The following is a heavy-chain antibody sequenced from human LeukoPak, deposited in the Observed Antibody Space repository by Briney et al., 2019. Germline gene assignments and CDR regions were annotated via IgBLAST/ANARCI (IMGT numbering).Heavy chain of an antibody. CDR1: GLTFSSYA. CDR2: ITGSGTYT. Sequence: GRSLRLSCAASGLTFSSYAMTWVRQAPGKGLEWISDITGSGTYTNYADSVKGRFTISRYNSKSEMYLQMNSLRAEDTALYYCASAAYCGGGSCYPSDAFDIWGQGTMVTVSS. CDR3: ASAAYCGGGSCYPSDAFDI. V-gene: IGHV3-23*01. J-gene: IGHJ3*02. D-gene: IGHD2-15*01.